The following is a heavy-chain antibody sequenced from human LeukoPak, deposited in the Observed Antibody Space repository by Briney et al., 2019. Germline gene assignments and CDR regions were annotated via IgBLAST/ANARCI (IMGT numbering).Heavy chain of an antibody. CDR1: GYTFTSYG. Sequence: EASLKLSCTASGYTFTSYGISWVRQAPGQGLEWMGWISAYNGNTNYAQNLQGRVTMTTDTSMSTAYMELRSLRSDDTAVYYCARFPIRYDILTGSAYYFDYWGQGTLVTVSS. J-gene: IGHJ4*02. D-gene: IGHD3-9*01. CDR2: ISAYNGNT. CDR3: ARFPIRYDILTGSAYYFDY. V-gene: IGHV1-18*04.